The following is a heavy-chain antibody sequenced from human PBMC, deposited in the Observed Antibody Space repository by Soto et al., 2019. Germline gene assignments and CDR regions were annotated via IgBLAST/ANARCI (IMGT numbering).Heavy chain of an antibody. D-gene: IGHD2-21*01. V-gene: IGHV3-7*01. CDR2: IKQDGSEK. Sequence: GGSLRLSCAASAFSLSGYWMTWVRQAPGKGLEWVANIKQDGSEKYYVDSVKGRFTISRDNAQNSLYLQMNSLRAEDTAMYFCARVALWSYYYYMDVWGKGTTVTVSS. CDR3: ARVALWSYYYYMDV. J-gene: IGHJ6*03. CDR1: AFSLSGYW.